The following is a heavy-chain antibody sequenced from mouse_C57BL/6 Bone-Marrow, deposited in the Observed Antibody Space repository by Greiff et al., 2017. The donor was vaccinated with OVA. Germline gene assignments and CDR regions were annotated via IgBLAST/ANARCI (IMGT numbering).Heavy chain of an antibody. Sequence: QVQLQQSGAELVRPGTSVKVSCKASGYAFTNYLIEWVKQRPGQGLEWIGVINPGSGGTNYNEKFKGKATLTADKSSSTADMQLSSRTSEDSAVYFCARYGSSPDWYCDVWGTGTTVTVSS. CDR3: ARYGSSPDWYCDV. V-gene: IGHV1-54*01. D-gene: IGHD1-1*01. CDR2: INPGSGGT. CDR1: GYAFTNYL. J-gene: IGHJ1*03.